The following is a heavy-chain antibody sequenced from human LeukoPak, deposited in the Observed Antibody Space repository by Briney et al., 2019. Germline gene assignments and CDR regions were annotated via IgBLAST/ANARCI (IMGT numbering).Heavy chain of an antibody. D-gene: IGHD5-18*01. CDR1: GGTFSSYA. V-gene: IGHV1-69*06. J-gene: IGHJ4*02. CDR2: IIPIFGTA. CDR3: ARRATSERGHSYGLDY. Sequence: ASVKVSCKASGGTFSSYAISWVRQAPGQGLEWMGGIIPIFGTANYAQKFQGRVTITADKSTSTAYMELSSLRSEDTAVYYCARRATSERGHSYGLDYWGQGTLVTVSS.